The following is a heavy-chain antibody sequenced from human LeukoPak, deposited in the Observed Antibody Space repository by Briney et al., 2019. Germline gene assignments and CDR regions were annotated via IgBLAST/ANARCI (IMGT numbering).Heavy chain of an antibody. CDR2: INTDGSST. CDR1: GFTFSSYW. CDR3: ARDPQLRYLTGYFDY. Sequence: GGSLRLSCAASGFTFSSYWMHWVRQAPGKGLVWVSRINTDGSSTSYADSVKGRFTISRGNSKNTLYLQMKSLRAEDTAVYYCARDPQLRYLTGYFDYWGQGTLVTVSS. V-gene: IGHV3-74*01. D-gene: IGHD3-9*01. J-gene: IGHJ4*02.